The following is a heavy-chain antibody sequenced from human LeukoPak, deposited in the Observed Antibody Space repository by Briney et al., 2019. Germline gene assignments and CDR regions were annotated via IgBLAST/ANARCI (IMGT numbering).Heavy chain of an antibody. CDR2: IYYSGGT. V-gene: IGHV4-31*03. J-gene: IGHJ4*02. CDR3: ARALSFDY. CDR1: GGSISSGGYY. Sequence: SETLSLTCTVSGGSISSGGYYWRWIRQHPGKGLEWIGYIYYSGGTFYNPSLKSRVTISVDTSNNQVSLKLSSVTVADTAVYYCARALSFDYWGQGTLVTVSS. D-gene: IGHD2/OR15-2a*01.